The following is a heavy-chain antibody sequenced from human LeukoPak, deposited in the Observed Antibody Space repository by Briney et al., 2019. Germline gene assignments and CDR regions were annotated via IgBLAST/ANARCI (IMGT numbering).Heavy chain of an antibody. J-gene: IGHJ5*02. Sequence: SENLSLTCTVSGGSISSSSYYWGWIRQPPGKGLEWIGSIYYSGSTYYNPSLKSRVTISVDTSKNQFSLKLSSVTAADTAVYYCARRDYGDYSYWFDPWGQGTLVTVSS. V-gene: IGHV4-39*07. CDR1: GGSISSSSYY. CDR3: ARRDYGDYSYWFDP. D-gene: IGHD4-17*01. CDR2: IYYSGST.